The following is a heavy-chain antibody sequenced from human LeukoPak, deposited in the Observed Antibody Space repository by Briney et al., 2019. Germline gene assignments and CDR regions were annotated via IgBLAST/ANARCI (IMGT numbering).Heavy chain of an antibody. D-gene: IGHD5-18*01. J-gene: IGHJ4*02. CDR1: GFTFSSYA. V-gene: IGHV3-30-3*01. CDR2: ISYDGSNK. Sequence: PGGSLRLSCAASGFTFSSYAMHWVRQAPGKGLEWVAVISYDGSNKYYADSVKGRFTIPRDNSKNTLYLQMNSLRAEDTAVYYCARDMSSMVSSYFDYWGQGTLVTVSS. CDR3: ARDMSSMVSSYFDY.